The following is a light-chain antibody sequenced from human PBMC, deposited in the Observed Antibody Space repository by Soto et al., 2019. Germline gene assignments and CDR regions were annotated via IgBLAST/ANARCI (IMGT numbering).Light chain of an antibody. CDR2: EAS. V-gene: IGKV3-20*01. Sequence: EIVLTQSPGTLSLSPGESATLSCRASQSIRSSYLAWYQQTPGQAPRLLIYEASSRAGGIPDRFSGSGSGTDFTLTISGLEPEDFGVYYCQQYVWSPRTFGQGTKVEIK. CDR1: QSIRSSY. J-gene: IGKJ1*01. CDR3: QQYVWSPRT.